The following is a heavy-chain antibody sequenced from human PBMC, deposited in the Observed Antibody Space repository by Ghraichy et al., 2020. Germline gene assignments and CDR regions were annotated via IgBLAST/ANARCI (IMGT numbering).Heavy chain of an antibody. CDR3: TSRGRLGELSSGGVDY. CDR1: GFTFSGSA. CDR2: IRSKANSYAT. Sequence: GGSLRLSCAASGFTFSGSAMHWVRQASGKGLEWVGRIRSKANSYATAYAASVKGRFTISRDDSKNTAYLQMNSLKTEDTAVYYCTSRGRLGELSSGGVDYWGQGTLVTVSS. V-gene: IGHV3-73*01. D-gene: IGHD3-16*02. J-gene: IGHJ4*02.